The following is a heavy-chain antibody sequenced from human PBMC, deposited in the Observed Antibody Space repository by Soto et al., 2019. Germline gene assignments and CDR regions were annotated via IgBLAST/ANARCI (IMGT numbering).Heavy chain of an antibody. D-gene: IGHD7-27*01. CDR2: INHVGST. CDR3: ARRWGTSFDF. J-gene: IGHJ4*02. CDR1: GGSFSGYY. V-gene: IGHV4-34*01. Sequence: TSETLSLTCAVYGGSFSGYYWSWIRQPPGKGLEWIGEINHVGSTNYNPSLKSRVTISVDTSKNQFSLKVSSVTAADTAVYYCARRWGTSFDFWGQGTLVTVSS.